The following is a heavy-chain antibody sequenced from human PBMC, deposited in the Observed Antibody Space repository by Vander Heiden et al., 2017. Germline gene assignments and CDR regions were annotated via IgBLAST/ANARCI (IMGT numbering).Heavy chain of an antibody. CDR2: IYYSGST. J-gene: IGHJ3*02. Sequence: QVQLQESGPGLVKPSETLSLTCTVSGGSISSYYWSWLRQPPGKGLEWIGYIYYSGSTNYNPSLKSRVTISVDTSKNQFSLKLSSVTAADTAVYYCARGGGAFDIWGQGTMVTVFS. CDR3: ARGGGAFDI. CDR1: GGSISSYY. V-gene: IGHV4-59*01.